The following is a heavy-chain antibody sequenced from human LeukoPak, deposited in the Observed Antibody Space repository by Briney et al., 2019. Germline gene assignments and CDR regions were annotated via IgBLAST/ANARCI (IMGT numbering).Heavy chain of an antibody. J-gene: IGHJ4*02. Sequence: GESLKISCKGSGYSFTSYWIGWVRQMPGKGLEWMGIIYPGDSDTRYSPSLQGQVTISADKSITTAYLQWSSLKASDTAIYYWAGAMVGTGPFDYWGQGTLVTVSS. D-gene: IGHD6-19*01. V-gene: IGHV5-51*01. CDR3: AGAMVGTGPFDY. CDR1: GYSFTSYW. CDR2: IYPGDSDT.